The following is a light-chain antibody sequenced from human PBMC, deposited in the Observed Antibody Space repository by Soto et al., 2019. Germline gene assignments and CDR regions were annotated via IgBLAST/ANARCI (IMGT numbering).Light chain of an antibody. CDR2: KHN. CDR3: QSYDSSFVL. J-gene: IGLJ2*01. Sequence: NFMLTQPHSVSESPGETVTISCTRTSGGIASNYVQWYQQRPGSAPTIVIYKHNQRPSGVPDRFSGSTDGSSNSASLTISGLQTEDEADYSCQSYDSSFVLFGGGTKLTVL. V-gene: IGLV6-57*04. CDR1: SGGIASNY.